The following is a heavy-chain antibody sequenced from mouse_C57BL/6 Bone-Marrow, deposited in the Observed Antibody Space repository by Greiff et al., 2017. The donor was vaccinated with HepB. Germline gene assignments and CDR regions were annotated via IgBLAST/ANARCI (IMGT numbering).Heavy chain of an antibody. V-gene: IGHV8-8*01. Sequence: QVTLKESGPGILQPSQTLSLTCSFSGFSLSTFGMGVGWIRQPSGKGLEWLAHIWWDDAKYYNPALKSRRTISKDTSKTQVFLKIANVDTADTATYYCARIVGGLGPYFDYWGQGTTLTVSS. CDR1: GFSLSTFGMG. CDR3: ARIVGGLGPYFDY. D-gene: IGHD4-1*01. J-gene: IGHJ2*01. CDR2: IWWDDAK.